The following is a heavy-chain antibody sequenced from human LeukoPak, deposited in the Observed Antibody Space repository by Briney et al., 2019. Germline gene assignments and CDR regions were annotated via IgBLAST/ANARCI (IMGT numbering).Heavy chain of an antibody. Sequence: SVKVSCKASGGTFSSYAISWVRQAPGQGLEWMGGIIPIFGTANYAQKFQGRVTITADESTSTAYMELSSLRSEDTAVYYCARVRVNIRGVTTFDPWGQGTLVTVSS. D-gene: IGHD3-10*01. CDR2: IIPIFGTA. CDR1: GGTFSSYA. J-gene: IGHJ5*02. V-gene: IGHV1-69*01. CDR3: ARVRVNIRGVTTFDP.